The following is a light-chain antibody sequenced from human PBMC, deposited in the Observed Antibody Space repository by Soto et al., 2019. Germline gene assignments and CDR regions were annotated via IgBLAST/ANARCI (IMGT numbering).Light chain of an antibody. CDR1: QSVSTW. CDR3: QQYNSHSPWT. Sequence: DIQMTQSPSTLFASVGHSVTITCRASQSVSTWLAWYQQKPGKAPQVLISMASNLESGVPSRFSGSGSGTEFTLTISSLQPDDFATYYCQQYNSHSPWTFGQGAKVDIK. V-gene: IGKV1-5*03. J-gene: IGKJ1*01. CDR2: MAS.